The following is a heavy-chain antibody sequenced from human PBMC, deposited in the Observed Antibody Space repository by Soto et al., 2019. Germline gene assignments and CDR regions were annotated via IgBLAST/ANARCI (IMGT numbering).Heavy chain of an antibody. V-gene: IGHV3-30-3*01. CDR1: GFTFSSYA. CDR2: ISYDGSNK. J-gene: IGHJ4*02. CDR3: ARDPTVPATGAGLPHDY. D-gene: IGHD4-17*01. Sequence: GGSLRLSCAASGFTFSSYAMHWVRQAPGKGLEWVAVISYDGSNKYYADSVKGRFTISRDNSKNTLYLQMNSLRAEDTAVYYCARDPTVPATGAGLPHDYWGQGTLVTVSS.